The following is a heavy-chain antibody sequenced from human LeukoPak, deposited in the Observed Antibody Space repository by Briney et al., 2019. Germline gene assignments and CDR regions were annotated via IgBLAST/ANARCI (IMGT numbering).Heavy chain of an antibody. Sequence: GGSLRLSCAASGFTFSSYSMNWVRQAPGKGLEWVSSISSSSSYIYYADSVKGRFTISRDNAKNSLYLQMNSLRAEDTAVYYCARDIVVVPAVTYYYYYGMDVWGQGTTVTVSS. CDR1: GFTFSSYS. J-gene: IGHJ6*02. V-gene: IGHV3-21*01. CDR2: ISSSSSYI. CDR3: ARDIVVVPAVTYYYYYGMDV. D-gene: IGHD2-2*01.